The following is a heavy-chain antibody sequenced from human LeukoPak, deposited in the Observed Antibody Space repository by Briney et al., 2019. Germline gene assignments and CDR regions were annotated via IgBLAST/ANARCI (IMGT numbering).Heavy chain of an antibody. CDR2: IRGDGNDK. Sequence: GGSLRLSCAASGFSFSDFWMHWVRQTPGKGLVWVAGIRGDGNDKNYADYVEGRFTISTDNARHTLYLQMNSLRADDTAVYYCASDRVLGSGCLDNWGQGTLVTVSS. V-gene: IGHV3-74*01. D-gene: IGHD3-10*01. CDR1: GFSFSDFW. J-gene: IGHJ4*02. CDR3: ASDRVLGSGCLDN.